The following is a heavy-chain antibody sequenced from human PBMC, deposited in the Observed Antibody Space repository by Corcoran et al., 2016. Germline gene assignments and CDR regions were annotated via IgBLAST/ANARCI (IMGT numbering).Heavy chain of an antibody. CDR2: IYWDDDK. CDR3: AHRNAEYRSNWNGCYFDY. J-gene: IGHJ4*02. Sequence: QITLKESGCTLVEPTQTLTLTCSFSGFSLSTNGEGVGWIRQPPGKPLEWLDLIYWDDDKRYSLSLRSRRTITKDNTKNKVLLTMTDMDPMATGTYVCAHRNAEYRSNWNGCYFDYWGQGTLVTGSS. CDR1: GFSLSTNGEG. D-gene: IGHD1-20*01. V-gene: IGHV2-5*02.